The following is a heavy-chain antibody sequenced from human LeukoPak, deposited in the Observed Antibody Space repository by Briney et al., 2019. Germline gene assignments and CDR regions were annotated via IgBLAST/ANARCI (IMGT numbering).Heavy chain of an antibody. D-gene: IGHD5-12*01. CDR3: ARGDIVATGGGINYYYGMDV. CDR1: GYTFTSYG. CDR2: ISAYNGNT. Sequence: ASVKVSCKASGYTFTSYGISWVRQAPGQGLEWMGWISAYNGNTNYAQKLQGRVTMTTDTSTSTAYMELRSLRSDDTAVYYCARGDIVATGGGINYYYGMDVWGQGTTVTVSS. V-gene: IGHV1-18*01. J-gene: IGHJ6*02.